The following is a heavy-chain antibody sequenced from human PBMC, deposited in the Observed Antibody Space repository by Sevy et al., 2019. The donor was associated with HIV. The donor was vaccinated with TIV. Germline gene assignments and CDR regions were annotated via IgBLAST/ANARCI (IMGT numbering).Heavy chain of an antibody. D-gene: IGHD4-17*01. V-gene: IGHV1-18*01. Sequence: ASVKVSCKASGYTFTSYGISWVRQAPGQGLEWMGWISAYNGNTNYAQKLQGRVTMTTDTSTSTAYMELRSLRSDDTAVYYCARADGYGDYEYFQYWGQGTLVTVSS. CDR1: GYTFTSYG. J-gene: IGHJ1*01. CDR2: ISAYNGNT. CDR3: ARADGYGDYEYFQY.